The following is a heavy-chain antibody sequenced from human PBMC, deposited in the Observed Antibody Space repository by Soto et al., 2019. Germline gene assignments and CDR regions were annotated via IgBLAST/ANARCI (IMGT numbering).Heavy chain of an antibody. Sequence: QVQLVQSGAEVRRPGSSVKVSCKASGGVFSNYALTWVRQAPGQGLEWVGGIVPVFGTPNYAPKLQGRVTVTADESTRTGYMELSSLTSEYTAMYYCAIGSHYLSTGYYFDNWGQGTLVTVSS. J-gene: IGHJ5*02. V-gene: IGHV1-69*01. CDR2: IVPVFGTP. D-gene: IGHD3-22*01. CDR1: GGVFSNYA. CDR3: AIGSHYLSTGYYFDN.